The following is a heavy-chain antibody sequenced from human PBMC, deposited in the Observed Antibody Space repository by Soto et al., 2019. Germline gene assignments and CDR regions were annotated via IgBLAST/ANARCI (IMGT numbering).Heavy chain of an antibody. Sequence: GASVKVSCKASGYTFTSYDINWVRQATGQGLEWMGWMNPNSGNTGYAQKFQGRVTMTRNTSISTAYMKLSSLRSEDTAVYYCARSYSSSSNWFDPWGQGTLVTVSS. CDR3: ARSYSSSSNWFDP. D-gene: IGHD6-6*01. V-gene: IGHV1-8*01. J-gene: IGHJ5*02. CDR1: GYTFTSYD. CDR2: MNPNSGNT.